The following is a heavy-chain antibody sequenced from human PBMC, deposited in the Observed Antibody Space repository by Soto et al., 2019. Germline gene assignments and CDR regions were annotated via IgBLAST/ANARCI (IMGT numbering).Heavy chain of an antibody. Sequence: VGSLRLSCAASGFTFSSYAMHWVRQAPGKGLEWVAVISYDGSNKYYADSVKGRFTISRDNSKNTLYLQMNSLRAEDTAVYYCARDGDYYDSSGYHPPHFDYWGQGTLVTVSS. CDR1: GFTFSSYA. CDR3: ARDGDYYDSSGYHPPHFDY. CDR2: ISYDGSNK. J-gene: IGHJ4*02. V-gene: IGHV3-30-3*01. D-gene: IGHD3-22*01.